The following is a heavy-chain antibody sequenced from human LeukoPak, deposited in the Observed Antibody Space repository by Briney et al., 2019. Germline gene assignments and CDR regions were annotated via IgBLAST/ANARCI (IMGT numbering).Heavy chain of an antibody. J-gene: IGHJ5*02. CDR3: ATHEGPTNCRFDP. D-gene: IGHD5-12*01. CDR1: AGSFSGYY. V-gene: IGHV4-34*01. CDR2: INHSGST. Sequence: SETLSLTCAVYAGSFSGYYWSWIRQPPGKGLEWIGEINHSGSTNYNPSLKSRVTISVDTSKNQFSLKLSSVTAADTAVYYCATHEGPTNCRFDPWGQGTLVTVSS.